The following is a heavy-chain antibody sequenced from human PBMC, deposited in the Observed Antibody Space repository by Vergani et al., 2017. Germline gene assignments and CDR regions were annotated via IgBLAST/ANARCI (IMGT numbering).Heavy chain of an antibody. Sequence: QVQLVQSGAEVKKPGASVKVSCKASGYTFTSYAMHWVRQAPGQRLEWMGWINAGNANTKYSQKFQGRVTITRDTSASTAYMELSSLRSEDTAVYYCARNGWCDFWSGYYHYYFDYWGQGTLVTVSS. J-gene: IGHJ4*02. D-gene: IGHD3-3*01. CDR1: GYTFTSYA. V-gene: IGHV1-3*01. CDR2: INAGNANT. CDR3: ARNGWCDFWSGYYHYYFDY.